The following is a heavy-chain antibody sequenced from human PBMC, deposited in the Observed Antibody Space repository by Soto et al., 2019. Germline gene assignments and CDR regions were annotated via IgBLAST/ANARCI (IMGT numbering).Heavy chain of an antibody. CDR2: ISYDGSNK. CDR1: GFTFSSYG. CDR3: AKDPGSGSGSFYYNGMDV. J-gene: IGHJ6*02. Sequence: QVQLVESGGGVVQPGRSLRLSCAASGFTFSSYGMHWVRQAPGKGLEWVAVISYDGSNKYYADSVKGRFTISRDNSKNTLYLQMNSLRAEDTAVYYCAKDPGSGSGSFYYNGMDVWGQGTTVTVSS. D-gene: IGHD3-10*01. V-gene: IGHV3-30*18.